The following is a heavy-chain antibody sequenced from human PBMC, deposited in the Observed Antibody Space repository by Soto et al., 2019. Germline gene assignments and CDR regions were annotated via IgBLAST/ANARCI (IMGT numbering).Heavy chain of an antibody. CDR1: GYTFTSYD. D-gene: IGHD4-17*01. V-gene: IGHV1-8*01. J-gene: IGHJ3*02. CDR2: MNPNSGNT. CDR3: ARPDDYGDDGAFEI. Sequence: GASVKVSCKASGYTFTSYDINWVRQATGQGLEWMGWMNPNSGNTGYAQKFQGRVTMTRSTSISTAYMELSSLRSEDTAVFFCARPDDYGDDGAFEIWGQGTMVTASS.